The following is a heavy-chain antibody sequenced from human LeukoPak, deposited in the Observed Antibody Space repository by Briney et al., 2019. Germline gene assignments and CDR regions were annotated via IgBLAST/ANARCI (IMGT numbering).Heavy chain of an antibody. J-gene: IGHJ4*02. Sequence: PGGSLRLSCAASGFTFSSYEMNWVRQAPGKGLEGGSCIISSGTNIYYAHSVRGRFIISRDNVKNSLNLQMNSLRAEDTAVYYCARGRVVTVKPYFDCWGQGAPVTVSS. V-gene: IGHV3-48*03. CDR2: IISSGTNI. CDR1: GFTFSSYE. CDR3: ARGRVVTVKPYFDC. D-gene: IGHD2-21*02.